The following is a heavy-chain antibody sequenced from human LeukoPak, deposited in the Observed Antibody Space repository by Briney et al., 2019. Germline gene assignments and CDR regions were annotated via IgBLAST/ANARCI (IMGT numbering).Heavy chain of an antibody. CDR2: IDHTGTT. J-gene: IGHJ6*03. D-gene: IGHD4-11*01. CDR3: ARGRVSSSTWHSTYYYYFYMDV. CDR1: DDSITIYY. V-gene: IGHV4-59*01. Sequence: SETLSLTCSVSDDSITIYYWTWIRQPPGKGLEWIGYIDHTGTTNYNPSLNSRVTISRDTSMNHFSLQLSSVTAADTAVYFCARGRVSSSTWHSTYYYYFYMDVWGKGTTVTVSS.